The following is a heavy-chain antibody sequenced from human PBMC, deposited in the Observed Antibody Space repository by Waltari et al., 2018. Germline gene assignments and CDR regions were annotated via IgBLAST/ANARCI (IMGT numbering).Heavy chain of an antibody. J-gene: IGHJ3*02. CDR2: IYSGGST. CDR1: GFTVSSNY. D-gene: IGHD4-17*01. Sequence: EVQLVETGGGLIQPGGSLRLSCAASGFTVSSNYMSWVRQAPGKGLEWVSVIYSGGSTYYADSVKGRFTISRDNSKNTLYLQMNSLRAEDTAVYYCARDRGTTGVDAFDIWGQGTMVTVSS. V-gene: IGHV3-53*02. CDR3: ARDRGTTGVDAFDI.